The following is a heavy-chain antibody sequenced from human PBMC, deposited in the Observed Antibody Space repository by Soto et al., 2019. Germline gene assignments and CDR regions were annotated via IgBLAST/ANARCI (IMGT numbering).Heavy chain of an antibody. V-gene: IGHV4-59*01. D-gene: IGHD1-26*01. CDR3: ARGYSGPYGRLDP. J-gene: IGHJ5*02. CDR2: IYYSGST. Sequence: QVQLQESGPGLVKPSETLSLSCTVSDGSISSYYWSWIRQPPGKGLEWIGYIYYSGSTNYNPSLKSRVTISVDTSKNQCSLKLSSVTAADTAVYYCARGYSGPYGRLDPWGQGTLFTVSS. CDR1: DGSISSYY.